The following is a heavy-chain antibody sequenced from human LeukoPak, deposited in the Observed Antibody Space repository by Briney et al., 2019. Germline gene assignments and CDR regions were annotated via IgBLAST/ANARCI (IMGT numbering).Heavy chain of an antibody. D-gene: IGHD5-18*01. CDR1: GDSVSSNSAA. J-gene: IGHJ4*02. V-gene: IGHV6-1*01. Sequence: SQTLSLTCAISGDSVSSNSAAWNWIRQSPSRGLEWLGSTYYRSKWYNDYAVSVKSRITINPDTSKNQFSLQLNSVTPEDTAVYYCARGAVRIQLWLRKYYFDYWGQGTLVTVSS. CDR2: TYYRSKWYN. CDR3: ARGAVRIQLWLRKYYFDY.